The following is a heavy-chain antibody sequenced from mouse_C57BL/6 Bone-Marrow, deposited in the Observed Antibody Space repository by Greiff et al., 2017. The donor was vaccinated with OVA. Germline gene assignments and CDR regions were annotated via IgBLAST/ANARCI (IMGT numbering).Heavy chain of an antibody. Sequence: QVQLQQPGAELVMPGASVKLSCKASGYTFTSYWMHWVKQRPGQGLEWIGEIDPSDSYTNYNQKFKGKSTLTVDKSSSTAYMQLSSLTSEDSAVYYCARAVLYYDWYFDVWGTGTTVTVSS. J-gene: IGHJ1*03. D-gene: IGHD1-1*01. CDR1: GYTFTSYW. V-gene: IGHV1-69*01. CDR3: ARAVLYYDWYFDV. CDR2: IDPSDSYT.